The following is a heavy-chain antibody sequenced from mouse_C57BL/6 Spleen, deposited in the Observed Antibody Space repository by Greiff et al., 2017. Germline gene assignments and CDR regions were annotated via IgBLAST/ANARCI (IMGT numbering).Heavy chain of an antibody. J-gene: IGHJ1*03. V-gene: IGHV1-82*01. CDR1: GYAFTSSW. D-gene: IGHD1-1*01. CDR3: ASRNYYGSSYGDWYFDV. Sequence: VQLQQSGPELVKPGASVKISCKASGYAFTSSWMNWVKQRPGKGLEWIGRIYPGDGDTNYNGQFKGKATLTVAKSSSTAYMQLSRLTSGESAVYFCASRNYYGSSYGDWYFDVGGTGTTVTVSS. CDR2: IYPGDGDT.